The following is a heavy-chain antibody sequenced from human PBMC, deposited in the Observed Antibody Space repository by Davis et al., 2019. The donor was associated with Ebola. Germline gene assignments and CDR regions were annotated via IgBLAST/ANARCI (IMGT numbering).Heavy chain of an antibody. CDR2: IGTAGDT. J-gene: IGHJ4*02. D-gene: IGHD1-26*01. V-gene: IGHV3-13*01. CDR1: GFTFSSYD. CDR3: ARGWGGSYSFDY. Sequence: GESLKISCAASGFTFSSYDMHWVRQATGKGLEWVSAIGTAGDTYYPGSVKGRFTISRENAKNSLYLQMNSLRAGDTAVYYCARGWGGSYSFDYWGQGTLVTVSS.